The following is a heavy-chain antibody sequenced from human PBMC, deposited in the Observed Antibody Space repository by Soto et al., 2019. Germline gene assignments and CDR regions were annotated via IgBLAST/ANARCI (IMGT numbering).Heavy chain of an antibody. V-gene: IGHV4-34*01. D-gene: IGHD3-3*01. Sequence: SETLSLTCVLSGSLPVGSLSTYFWTWIRQPPGKGLEWIGEINHSGSPNYSPSLRGRVTISLDTSKKQFSLNLSPVTAADTAVYFCARARFSQWSQDYYGLDVWGQGTTVTVSS. CDR1: GSLPVGSLSTYF. J-gene: IGHJ6*02. CDR2: INHSGSP. CDR3: ARARFSQWSQDYYGLDV.